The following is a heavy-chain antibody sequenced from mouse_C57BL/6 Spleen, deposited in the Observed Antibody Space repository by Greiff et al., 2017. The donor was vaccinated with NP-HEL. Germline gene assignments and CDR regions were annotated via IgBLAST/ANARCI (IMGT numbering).Heavy chain of an antibody. CDR3: ARRITVAEDAMDY. V-gene: IGHV1-69*01. Sequence: QVQLQQPGAELVMPGASVKLSCKASGYTFTSYWMHWVKQRPGQGLEWIGEIDPSDSYTNYNQKFKGKSTLTVDKSSSTAYMQLSSLTSEDSAVYYCARRITVAEDAMDYWGQGTSVTVSS. CDR1: GYTFTSYW. J-gene: IGHJ4*01. D-gene: IGHD1-1*01. CDR2: IDPSDSYT.